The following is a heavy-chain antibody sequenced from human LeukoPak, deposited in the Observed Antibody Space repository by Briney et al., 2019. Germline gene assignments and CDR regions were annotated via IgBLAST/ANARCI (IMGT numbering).Heavy chain of an antibody. CDR3: AKDILRRLGFNSGWYGGVDY. J-gene: IGHJ4*02. V-gene: IGHV3-43*01. Sequence: GGSLRLSCAAPGFTFDDYTMHWVRQAPGKGLEWVSLISWDGGSTYYADSVKGRFTISRDNSNNSLYLQMNSLRTEDTALYYCAKDILRRLGFNSGWYGGVDYWGQGTLVTVSS. CDR2: ISWDGGST. D-gene: IGHD6-19*01. CDR1: GFTFDDYT.